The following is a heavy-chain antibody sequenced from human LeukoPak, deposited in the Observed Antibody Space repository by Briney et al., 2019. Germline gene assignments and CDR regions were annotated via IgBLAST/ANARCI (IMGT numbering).Heavy chain of an antibody. V-gene: IGHV4-59*08. CDR3: ARASYYYGSGSYWFDP. J-gene: IGHJ5*02. CDR1: GGSISSNY. CDR2: IYYSGST. Sequence: SETLSLTCTVSGGSISSNYWSWIRQPPGKGLEWIGYIYYSGSTNYNPSLKSRVTISVDTSKNQFSLKLSSVTAADTAVYYCARASYYYGSGSYWFDPWGQGTLVTVSS. D-gene: IGHD3-10*01.